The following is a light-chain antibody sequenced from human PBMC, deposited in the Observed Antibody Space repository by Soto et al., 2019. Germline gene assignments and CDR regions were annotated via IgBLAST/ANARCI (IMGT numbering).Light chain of an antibody. V-gene: IGLV2-8*01. CDR3: SSYADSISVL. CDR1: SSDVGAYNY. Sequence: QSALTQPPSASGSPGQSVTISCTGTSSDVGAYNYVSWYQQHPGKAPKLMIYEVTKRPSGVPDRFSGSKSGNTASLTVSGLHAEDEDDYYCSSYADSISVLFGGGTKLTVL. J-gene: IGLJ3*02. CDR2: EVT.